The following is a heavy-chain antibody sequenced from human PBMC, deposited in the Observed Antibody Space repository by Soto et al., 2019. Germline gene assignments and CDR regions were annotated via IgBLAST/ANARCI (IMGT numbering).Heavy chain of an antibody. V-gene: IGHV2-5*02. D-gene: IGHD2-15*01. CDR3: AHRPSYCSGGSCYSGFDY. J-gene: IGHJ4*02. CDR2: IYWDDDK. CDR1: GFSLSTSGVG. Sequence: QITLKESGPTLMKPTQTLTLTCTFSGFSLSTSGVGVGWIRQPPGKALEWLALIYWDDDKRYSPSLKSRLTXXKXXSKNQVVLTMTNMDPVDTATYYCAHRPSYCSGGSCYSGFDYWGQGTLVTVSS.